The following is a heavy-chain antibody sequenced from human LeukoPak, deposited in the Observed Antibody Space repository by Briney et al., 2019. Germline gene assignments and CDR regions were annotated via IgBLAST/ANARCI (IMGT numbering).Heavy chain of an antibody. J-gene: IGHJ4*02. D-gene: IGHD4-17*01. Sequence: PGGSLRLSCAASGFSFSSYSMNWVRQAPGKGLEWVSSISFSGTYIYYADSLKGRFTISRDNSKNTLYLQMNSLRAEDTAVYYCARGDYHSKFDYWGQGTLVTVSS. CDR1: GFSFSSYS. V-gene: IGHV3-21*04. CDR3: ARGDYHSKFDY. CDR2: ISFSGTYI.